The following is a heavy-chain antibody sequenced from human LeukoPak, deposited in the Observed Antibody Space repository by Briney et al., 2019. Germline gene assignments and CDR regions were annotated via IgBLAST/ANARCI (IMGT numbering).Heavy chain of an antibody. Sequence: GGSLRLSCAASGFTFSSYWMTWGRQGPRKGLEWGANIKPDGSLIYYVDSVKGRFTISRDNANNSLYLQMNSLTADDTAVYYCEKWELYSGFYYIDYWGQGTLATVSS. CDR1: GFTFSSYW. CDR2: IKPDGSLI. CDR3: EKWELYSGFYYIDY. V-gene: IGHV3-7*01. J-gene: IGHJ4*02. D-gene: IGHD1-26*01.